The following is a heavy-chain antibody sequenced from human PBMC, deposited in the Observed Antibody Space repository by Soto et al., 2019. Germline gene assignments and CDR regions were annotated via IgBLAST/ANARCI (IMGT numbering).Heavy chain of an antibody. CDR1: GFTFSLYT. D-gene: IGHD1-26*01. V-gene: IGHV3-30-3*01. J-gene: IGHJ4*02. CDR2: VSYDGTNK. CDR3: ARDSGWETLGYFNF. Sequence: QVHLAESGGDVVQPGRSLRLSCVASGFTFSLYTMHWVRQAPGKGLEWVAVVSYDGTNKYSADSVKGRFTISRDNYKNTLYLQLSSLSPDDTAVYFCARDSGWETLGYFNFWGQGTVVTVS.